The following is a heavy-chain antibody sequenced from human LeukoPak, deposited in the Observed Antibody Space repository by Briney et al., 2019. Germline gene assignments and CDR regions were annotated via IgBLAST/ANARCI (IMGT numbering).Heavy chain of an antibody. Sequence: KSSQTLSLTCTVSGGSISSGDYYWSWIRQPPGKGLEWIGYIYYSGSTYYNPSLKSRVTISVDTSKNQFSLKLSSVTAADTAVYYCARRAHYYGNLDVWGQGTTVTVSS. CDR2: IYYSGST. J-gene: IGHJ6*02. CDR3: ARRAHYYGNLDV. V-gene: IGHV4-30-4*01. D-gene: IGHD3-10*01. CDR1: GGSISSGDYY.